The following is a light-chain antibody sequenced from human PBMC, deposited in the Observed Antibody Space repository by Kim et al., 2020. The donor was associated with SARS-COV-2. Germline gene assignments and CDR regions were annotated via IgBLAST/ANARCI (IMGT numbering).Light chain of an antibody. J-gene: IGLJ1*01. CDR3: SSYGGSNNSPYV. CDR2: EVF. Sequence: QSALTQPPSASGSPGQSVTISCTGTSSDVGGYNFVSWYQHHPGKAPKLIIYEVFKRPSGVPGRFSGSKSGNTASLTVSGLQAEDEADYYCSSYGGSNNSPYVFGTGTKVTVL. CDR1: SSDVGGYNF. V-gene: IGLV2-8*01.